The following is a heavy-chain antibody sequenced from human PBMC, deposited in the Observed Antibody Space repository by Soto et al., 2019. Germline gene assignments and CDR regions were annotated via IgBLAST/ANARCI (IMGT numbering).Heavy chain of an antibody. CDR3: ARGATIFGVVNAYDY. CDR2: MNPNSGNT. Sequence: ASVKVSCKASGYTFTIYYINWVRQATGQGLEWMGWMNPNSGNTGYAQKFQGRVTMTRNTSISTAYMELSSLRSEDTAVYYCARGATIFGVVNAYDYWGQGTLVTVSS. J-gene: IGHJ4*02. V-gene: IGHV1-8*01. CDR1: GYTFTIYY. D-gene: IGHD3-3*01.